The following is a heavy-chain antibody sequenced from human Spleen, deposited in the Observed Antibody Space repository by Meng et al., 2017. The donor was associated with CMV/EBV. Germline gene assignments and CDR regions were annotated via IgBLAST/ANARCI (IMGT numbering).Heavy chain of an antibody. CDR3: ASQILHSRSSHFPYYYAMDV. Sequence: ASVKVSCKASGYNFFTYCIHWVRQATGQGLEWMGWMNPSSGNTGYAQKFQGRVTLTRNTTTSTTYMELRSLRSEDTAIYYCASQILHSRSSHFPYYYAMDVWGQGTTVTVSS. CDR2: MNPSSGNT. D-gene: IGHD6-6*01. J-gene: IGHJ6*02. CDR1: GYNFFTYC. V-gene: IGHV1-8*02.